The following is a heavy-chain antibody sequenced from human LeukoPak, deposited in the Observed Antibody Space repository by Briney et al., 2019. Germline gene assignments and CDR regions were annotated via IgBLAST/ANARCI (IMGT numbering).Heavy chain of an antibody. Sequence: PGGSLRLSCAASGFTFSSYSMNWVRQAPGKGLEWVSYISSGSSTIYYADSVKGRFTISRDNAKNSLYLQMNSLRAEDTALYHCARVYYGSGSYLFDYWGQGTLVTVSS. V-gene: IGHV3-48*04. D-gene: IGHD3-10*01. CDR3: ARVYYGSGSYLFDY. CDR2: ISSGSSTI. CDR1: GFTFSSYS. J-gene: IGHJ4*02.